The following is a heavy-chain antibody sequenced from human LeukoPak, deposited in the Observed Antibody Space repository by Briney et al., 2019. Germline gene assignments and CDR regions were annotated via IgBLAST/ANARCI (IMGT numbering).Heavy chain of an antibody. J-gene: IGHJ4*02. CDR1: GFTFSTYV. CDR2: ISSNGDNT. V-gene: IGHV3-64D*06. Sequence: PGGSLRLSCSVSGFTFSTYVMHWVRQAPGKGLEYVSAISSNGDNTYYADFVKGRFTISRDNSKNTLYLQMSSLRADDTAVYYCVRGTGYWGQETLVTVSS. CDR3: VRGTGY.